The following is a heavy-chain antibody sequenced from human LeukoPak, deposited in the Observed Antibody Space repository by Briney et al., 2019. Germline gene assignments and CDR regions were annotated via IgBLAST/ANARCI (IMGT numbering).Heavy chain of an antibody. J-gene: IGHJ4*02. V-gene: IGHV4-4*09. Sequence: SETLSLTCTVSGGSISSCYWSWIRQPPGKGLEWIGYIYHSGSTDYNPSLESRVTISVDTSKSQFSLKLTSVTAADTAVYYCATLTTVVTAYYFDYRGQGTLVTVSS. CDR1: GGSISSCY. CDR3: ATLTTVVTAYYFDY. D-gene: IGHD4-23*01. CDR2: IYHSGST.